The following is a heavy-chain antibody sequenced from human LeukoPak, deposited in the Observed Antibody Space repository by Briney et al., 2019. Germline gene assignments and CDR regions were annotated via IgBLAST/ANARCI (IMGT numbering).Heavy chain of an antibody. CDR1: GFTFSSYG. CDR3: ARDPGDYYGSGSSDAFDI. D-gene: IGHD3-10*01. V-gene: IGHV3-33*01. Sequence: GGSVRLSCAASGFTFSSYGMHWVRQAPGKGLEWVAVIFYDGSKKLCADSVKGRFTISRDNSKNTLYLQMNSLRAEDTAVYYCARDPGDYYGSGSSDAFDIWGQGTMVTVSS. J-gene: IGHJ3*02. CDR2: IFYDGSKK.